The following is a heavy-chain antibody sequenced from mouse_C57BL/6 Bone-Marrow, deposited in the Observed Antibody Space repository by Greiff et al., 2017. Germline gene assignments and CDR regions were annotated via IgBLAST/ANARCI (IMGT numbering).Heavy chain of an antibody. Sequence: QVQLQQSGAALVMPGASVKLSCKASGYTFTSYCMHWVKQRPGQSLEWIGEINPSDSYTNYNQKFKGKSTLTVDKSSSTAYMQLSSLTSEDSAGYYCAREGFMTTMDDWGQGTSVTVSS. CDR1: GYTFTSYC. J-gene: IGHJ4*01. V-gene: IGHV1-69*01. CDR2: INPSDSYT. D-gene: IGHD1-1*01. CDR3: AREGFMTTMDD.